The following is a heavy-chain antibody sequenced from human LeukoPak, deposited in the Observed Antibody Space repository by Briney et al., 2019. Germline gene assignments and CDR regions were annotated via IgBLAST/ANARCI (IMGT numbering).Heavy chain of an antibody. D-gene: IGHD2-2*01. CDR2: ISGSGGST. CDR3: AKDGPHEGYCSSTSCYGNWFDP. Sequence: PGGSLRLSCAASGFTFSSYAMSWVRQAPGKGLEWVSAISGSGGSTYYADSVKGRFTISRDNSKNTLYLQMNSLRAEDTAVYYCAKDGPHEGYCSSTSCYGNWFDPWGQGTLVTVSS. V-gene: IGHV3-23*01. J-gene: IGHJ5*02. CDR1: GFTFSSYA.